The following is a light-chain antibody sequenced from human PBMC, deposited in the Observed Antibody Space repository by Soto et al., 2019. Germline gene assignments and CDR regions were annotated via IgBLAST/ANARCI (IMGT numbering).Light chain of an antibody. V-gene: IGLV2-14*01. Sequence: QSALTQPASVSGSPGQSISISCTGTSSDVGNYNSVSWYQQRPGKVPKLMIYDVSNRPSGVSNRFSGSKSGNTASLTISGLKAEDQADYYCSSYTSSSTYVLGTGTKLTVL. CDR1: SSDVGNYNS. J-gene: IGLJ1*01. CDR2: DVS. CDR3: SSYTSSSTYV.